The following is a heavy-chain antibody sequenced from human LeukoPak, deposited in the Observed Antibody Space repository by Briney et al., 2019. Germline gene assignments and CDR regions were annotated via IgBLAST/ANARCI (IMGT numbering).Heavy chain of an antibody. CDR2: FDLEDGET. CDR1: GYTLSEVS. V-gene: IGHV1-24*01. D-gene: IGHD5-12*01. J-gene: IGHJ4*02. CDR3: ATVQTIWWLLHY. Sequence: GASVKVSCKVSGYTLSEVSMHWVRQAPGKGLEWMGGFDLEDGETIYAQKFQGRVTMTEDTSTETAYMELSSLRSEDTAVYYCATVQTIWWLLHYWGQGTLVTVSS.